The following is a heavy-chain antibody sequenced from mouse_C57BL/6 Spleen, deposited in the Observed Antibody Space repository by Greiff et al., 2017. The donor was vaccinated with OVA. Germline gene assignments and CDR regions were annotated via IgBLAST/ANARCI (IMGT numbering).Heavy chain of an antibody. V-gene: IGHV1-19*01. Sequence: EVQLQQSGPVLVKPGASVKMSCKASGYTFTDYYMNWVKQSHGKSLEWIGVINPYNSGTSYNQKFKGKATLTVDKSSSTAYMELNSLTSEDSAVYYCARSGSAGGVDYWGQGTTLTVSS. D-gene: IGHD3-2*02. CDR3: ARSGSAGGVDY. CDR1: GYTFTDYY. CDR2: INPYNSGT. J-gene: IGHJ2*01.